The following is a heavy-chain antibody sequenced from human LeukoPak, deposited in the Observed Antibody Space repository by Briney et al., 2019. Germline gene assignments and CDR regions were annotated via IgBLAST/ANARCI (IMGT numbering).Heavy chain of an antibody. CDR2: IHTSGGN. CDR1: GGSKSYYL. V-gene: IGHV4-4*07. J-gene: IGHJ4*02. D-gene: IGHD6-19*01. Sequence: SEPLSHTRSLSGGSKSYYLWRWIRPPAGRGLEGIGQIHTSGGNNYPPPLKSRVTVSIDTPGSQLPLAISSVTAADTAVYYCARRDISSGRSFDHWGQGTLVTVSS. CDR3: ARRDISSGRSFDH.